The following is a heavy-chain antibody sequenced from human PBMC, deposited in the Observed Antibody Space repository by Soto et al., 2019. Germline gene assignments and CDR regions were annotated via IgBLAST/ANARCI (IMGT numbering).Heavy chain of an antibody. CDR2: ISGSGGST. CDR1: GFTFSSYA. V-gene: IGHV3-23*01. J-gene: IGHJ6*02. CDR3: AKGTTVTTGDMDV. Sequence: EVQLLESGGGLVQPGGSLRLSCAASGFTFSSYAMSWVRQVPGKGLEWVSAISGSGGSTYYADSVKGRFTISRDNSKNTLYLQMNSLRADDTAVYYCAKGTTVTTGDMDVWGQGTTVTVSS. D-gene: IGHD4-17*01.